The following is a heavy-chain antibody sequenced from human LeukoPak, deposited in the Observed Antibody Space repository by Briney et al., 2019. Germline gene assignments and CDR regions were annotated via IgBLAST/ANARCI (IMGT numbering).Heavy chain of an antibody. CDR2: ISSNGGST. CDR3: ARVDLYSSGGYDY. J-gene: IGHJ4*02. Sequence: GGSLRLSCAASGFTFSSYAMHWVRQAPGKGLEYVSAISSNGGSTYYANSVKGRFTISRDDSKNTLYLQMGSLRAEDMAVYYCARVDLYSSGGYDYWGQGTLVTVSS. D-gene: IGHD6-19*01. CDR1: GFTFSSYA. V-gene: IGHV3-64*01.